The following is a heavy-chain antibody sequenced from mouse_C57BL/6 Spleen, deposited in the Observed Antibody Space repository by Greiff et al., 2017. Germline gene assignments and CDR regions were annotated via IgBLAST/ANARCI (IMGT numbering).Heavy chain of an antibody. CDR2: IKPNNGGT. CDR1: GYTFTDYY. V-gene: IGHV1-26*01. D-gene: IGHD2-4*01. Sequence: EVKLQESGPELVKPGASVKISCKASGYTFTDYYMNWVKQSHGKSLEGIGDIKPNNGGTSYNQKFKGKATLTVDKSSSTAYMELRSLTSEDSAVYYCARDPHDYDGFDYWGQGTTLTVSS. J-gene: IGHJ2*01. CDR3: ARDPHDYDGFDY.